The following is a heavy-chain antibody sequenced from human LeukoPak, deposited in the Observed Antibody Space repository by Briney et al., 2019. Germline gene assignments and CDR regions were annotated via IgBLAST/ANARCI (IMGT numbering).Heavy chain of an antibody. D-gene: IGHD4-11*01. CDR3: ARGPAMTTVSWFDP. V-gene: IGHV4-59*12. CDR1: GGSISSYY. Sequence: SETLSLTCTVSGGSISSYYWSWIRQPPGKGLEWIGYISHSGGTNYDPSLKSRVTISVDTSKNQFSLKLSSVTAADTAVYYCARGPAMTTVSWFDPWGQGTLVTVSS. J-gene: IGHJ5*02. CDR2: ISHSGGT.